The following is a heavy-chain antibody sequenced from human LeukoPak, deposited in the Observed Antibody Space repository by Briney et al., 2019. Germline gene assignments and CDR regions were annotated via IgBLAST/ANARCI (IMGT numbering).Heavy chain of an antibody. J-gene: IGHJ4*02. CDR3: AVIPHRDSSSWYSDY. D-gene: IGHD6-13*01. CDR2: INHSGST. CDR1: GVSFSGYY. Sequence: TSETLSLTCAVYGVSFSGYYWSWIRQPPGKGLEWIGEINHSGSTNYNPSLKSRVTISVDTSKNQCSLKLSSVTAADTAVYYCAVIPHRDSSSWYSDYWGQGTLVTVSS. V-gene: IGHV4-34*01.